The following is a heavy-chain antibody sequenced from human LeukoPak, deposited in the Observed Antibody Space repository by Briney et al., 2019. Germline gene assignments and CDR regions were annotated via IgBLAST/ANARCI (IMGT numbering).Heavy chain of an antibody. V-gene: IGHV4-59*01. D-gene: IGHD6-13*01. CDR3: ARDQLAAAGIPIYYFDY. J-gene: IGHJ4*02. CDR2: IYYSGST. Sequence: SETLSLTCTVSGGSISTYSWTWIRQPPGKGLEWIGNIYYSGSTNYNPSLKSRVTISIDTSKNQFSLKVSSVTAADTAVYYCARDQLAAAGIPIYYFDYWGQGTLVTVSS. CDR1: GGSISTYS.